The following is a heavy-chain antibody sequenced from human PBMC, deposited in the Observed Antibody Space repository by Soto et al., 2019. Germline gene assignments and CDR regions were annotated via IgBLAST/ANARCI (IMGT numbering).Heavy chain of an antibody. V-gene: IGHV4-39*07. J-gene: IGHJ6*02. D-gene: IGHD2-21*02. CDR1: GGSISSSSFH. Sequence: SETLSLTCTVSGGSISSSSFHWGWIRQPTGKGLEWIGSIYYSGSTYYNPSLKSRVTISVDTSKNQFSLKLNSVTAADTAVYYCARDLWGYCGTDCYPLDVWGQGTTVT. CDR3: ARDLWGYCGTDCYPLDV. CDR2: IYYSGST.